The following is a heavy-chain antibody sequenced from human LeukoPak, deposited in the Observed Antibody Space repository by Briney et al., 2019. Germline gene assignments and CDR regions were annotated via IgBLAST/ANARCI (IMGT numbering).Heavy chain of an antibody. CDR3: ARGMQASRSSVNFDH. D-gene: IGHD2-2*01. J-gene: IGHJ4*01. Sequence: SETLSLTCSVSGGSISSSTYYWGWIRQPPGKGLEWIGAIYYTGTTYYNPSLRSRVTISVDTSKNQFSLRFSYVTAADTAIYYCARGMQASRSSVNFDHWGHRTQFTVSS. CDR2: IYYTGTT. CDR1: GGSISSSTYY. V-gene: IGHV4-39*07.